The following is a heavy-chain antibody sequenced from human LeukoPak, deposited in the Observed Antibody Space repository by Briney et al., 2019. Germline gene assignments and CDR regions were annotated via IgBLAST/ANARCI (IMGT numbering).Heavy chain of an antibody. CDR1: GFTFDLSW. V-gene: IGHV3-7*01. D-gene: IGHD2-15*01. CDR3: ASGNSFDY. J-gene: IGHJ4*02. CDR2: MKPDGSEI. Sequence: PGGSLRLSCAASGFTFDLSWMSWVRQVPGKGLECVANMKPDGSEIYYVDSVRGRFTVSRDNAKNSLYLQMNSLRADDTAVYFCASGNSFDYWGQGTLVTVSS.